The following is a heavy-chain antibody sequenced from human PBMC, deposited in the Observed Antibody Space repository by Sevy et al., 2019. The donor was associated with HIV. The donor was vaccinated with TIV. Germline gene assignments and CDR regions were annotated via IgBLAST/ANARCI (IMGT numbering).Heavy chain of an antibody. CDR3: ARDRRGYSYGYDY. CDR1: GFTFSDYY. D-gene: IGHD5-18*01. CDR2: ISSSGSTI. Sequence: GESLKISCAASGFTFSDYYMSWIRQAPGKGLEWVSYISSSGSTIYYADSVKGRFTISRDNAKNSLYLQMNSLRAEDTAVYYCARDRRGYSYGYDYWGQGTLVTVSS. J-gene: IGHJ4*02. V-gene: IGHV3-11*01.